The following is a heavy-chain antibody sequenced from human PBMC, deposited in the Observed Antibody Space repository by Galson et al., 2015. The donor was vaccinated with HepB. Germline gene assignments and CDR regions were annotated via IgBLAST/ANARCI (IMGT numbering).Heavy chain of an antibody. CDR2: IYSGGST. V-gene: IGHV3-53*01. CDR3: ARDLRGTYGYYFDY. Sequence: SLRLSCAASGFTVSSNYMSWVRQAPGKGLEWVSVIYSGGSTYYADSVKGRFTISRDNSKNTLYLQMNSLRAEDTAMYYCARDLRGTYGYYFDYWGQGTLVTVSS. J-gene: IGHJ4*02. D-gene: IGHD3-16*01. CDR1: GFTVSSNY.